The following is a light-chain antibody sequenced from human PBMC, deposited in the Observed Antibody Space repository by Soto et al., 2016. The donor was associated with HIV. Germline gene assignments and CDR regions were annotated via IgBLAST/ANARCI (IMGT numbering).Light chain of an antibody. J-gene: IGLJ1*01. CDR1: VLSKQY. V-gene: IGLV3-25*03. CDR3: QSADSSGTCV. CDR2: KDS. Sequence: SYELTQPPSVSVSPGQTARITCSGDVLSKQYAYWYQQKPGQAPVLVIYKDSERPSGIPERFSGSSSRTTVTLTISGVQAEDEADYYCQSADSSGTCVFGAGTKVTVL.